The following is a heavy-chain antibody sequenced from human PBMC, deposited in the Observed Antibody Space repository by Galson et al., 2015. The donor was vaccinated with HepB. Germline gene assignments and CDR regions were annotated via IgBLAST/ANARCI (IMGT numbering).Heavy chain of an antibody. Sequence: SVKVSCKASGGTFSSYAISWVRQAPGQGLEWMGGIIPIFGTANYAQKFQGRVTITADKSTSTAYMELSSLRSEDTAVYYCARRLDYYGSGSYYYYYGMDVWGQGTTVTVSS. CDR2: IIPIFGTA. CDR1: GGTFSSYA. CDR3: ARRLDYYGSGSYYYYYGMDV. V-gene: IGHV1-69*06. J-gene: IGHJ6*02. D-gene: IGHD3-10*01.